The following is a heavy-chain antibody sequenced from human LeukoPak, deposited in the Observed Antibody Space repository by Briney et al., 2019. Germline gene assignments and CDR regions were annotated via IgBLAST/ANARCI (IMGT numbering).Heavy chain of an antibody. J-gene: IGHJ4*02. Sequence: PGGSLRLSCAASGFTFSSYAMSWVRQAPGKGLEWVSAISGSGGSTYYADSVKGRFTISRDNSKNTLYLQMNSLRAEDTAVYYCAKVGPGDFSGYDFWPSSSRGGFDYWGQGTLVTVSS. V-gene: IGHV3-23*01. D-gene: IGHD5-12*01. CDR1: GFTFSSYA. CDR3: AKVGPGDFSGYDFWPSSSRGGFDY. CDR2: ISGSGGST.